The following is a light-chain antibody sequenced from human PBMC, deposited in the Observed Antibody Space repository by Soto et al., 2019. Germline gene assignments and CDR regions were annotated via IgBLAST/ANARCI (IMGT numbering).Light chain of an antibody. CDR1: QSFRGNY. Sequence: EIVLTQSPGTLSLSPGERATLSCRASQSFRGNYLAWYQQKPGQAPRLLRYGASSRATGIPDRFSGSGSGTDFTLTISRLEPEDIAVYYCQQYGISPRTFGQGTKVEIK. CDR3: QQYGISPRT. J-gene: IGKJ1*01. V-gene: IGKV3-20*01. CDR2: GAS.